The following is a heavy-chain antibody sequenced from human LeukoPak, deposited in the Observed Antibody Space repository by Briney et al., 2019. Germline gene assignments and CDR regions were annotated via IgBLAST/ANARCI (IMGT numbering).Heavy chain of an antibody. J-gene: IGHJ3*02. CDR2: INHSGST. Sequence: SETLSLTCAVYGGSFSGYYWSWIRQPPGKGLEWIGEINHSGSTNYNPSLKSRVTISVDTSKNQFSLKLSSVTAADTAVYYCAREGDPIVVVPAAIAASDIWGQGTMVTVSS. D-gene: IGHD2-2*01. V-gene: IGHV4-34*01. CDR3: AREGDPIVVVPAAIAASDI. CDR1: GGSFSGYY.